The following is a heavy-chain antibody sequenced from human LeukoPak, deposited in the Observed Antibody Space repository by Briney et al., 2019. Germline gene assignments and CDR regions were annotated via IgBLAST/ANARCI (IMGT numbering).Heavy chain of an antibody. CDR1: GFSFSSYA. CDR3: AKGDKPVIAMVKFDY. CDR2: MSSSDDGR. J-gene: IGHJ4*01. V-gene: IGHV3-23*01. Sequence: VGSLRLSCATSGFSFSSYAMSWVRHAPPKGLEWVSAMSSSDDGRYYAASVRGRFTISRDTSRSTLYLQMDSLRAEDAAVYYCAKGDKPVIAMVKFDYWGHGTLVTVSS. D-gene: IGHD5-18*01.